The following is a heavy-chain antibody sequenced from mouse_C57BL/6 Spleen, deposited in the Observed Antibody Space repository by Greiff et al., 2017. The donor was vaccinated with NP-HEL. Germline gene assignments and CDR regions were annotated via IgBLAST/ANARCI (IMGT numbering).Heavy chain of an antibody. V-gene: IGHV1-42*01. J-gene: IGHJ1*03. Sequence: VQLQQSGPELVKPGASVKISCKASGYSFTGYYMNWVKQSPEKSLEWIGEINPSTGGTTYNQKFKAKATLTVDKSSSTAYMQLKSLTSEDSAVYYCARYYSNPWYFDVWGTGTTVTVSS. CDR2: INPSTGGT. CDR3: ARYYSNPWYFDV. D-gene: IGHD2-5*01. CDR1: GYSFTGYY.